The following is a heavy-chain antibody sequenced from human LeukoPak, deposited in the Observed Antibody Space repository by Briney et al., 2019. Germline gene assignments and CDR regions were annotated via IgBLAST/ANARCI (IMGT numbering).Heavy chain of an antibody. J-gene: IGHJ4*02. CDR1: GFNFASNW. Sequence: PGGSLRLSRAASGFNFASNWMHWVRQAPGKGLEWVSAISGSGGSTYYADSVKGRFTISRDNSRNTLYLQMNSLRAEDTAVYYCAKALYGGNVLYFDYWGQGTLVTVSS. CDR2: ISGSGGST. V-gene: IGHV3-23*01. CDR3: AKALYGGNVLYFDY. D-gene: IGHD4-23*01.